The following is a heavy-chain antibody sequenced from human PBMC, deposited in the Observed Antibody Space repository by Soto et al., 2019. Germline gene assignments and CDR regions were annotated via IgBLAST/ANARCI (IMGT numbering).Heavy chain of an antibody. CDR1: GYTFSSYW. V-gene: IGHV3-7*05. J-gene: IGHJ3*01. Sequence: AGGSLRLSCAASGYTFSSYWMSWVRQAPGRGLEWVANTKPDGSEKFYVDSVKGRFTISRDNAKNSLYLQMSSLTTDDTAVYYCARGGFWGQGTMVTVSS. CDR3: ARGGF. CDR2: TKPDGSEK.